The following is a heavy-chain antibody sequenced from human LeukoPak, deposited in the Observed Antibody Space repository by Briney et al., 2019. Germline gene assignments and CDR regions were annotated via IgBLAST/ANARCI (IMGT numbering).Heavy chain of an antibody. Sequence: GGSLRLSCAASGFTFSSYGMHWVRQAPGKGLEWVAVISYDGSNKYYADSVKGRFTISRDNSKNTLYLQMNSLRAEDTTVYYCAKAPTPIYSGSYFSFDYWGQGTLATVSS. V-gene: IGHV3-30*18. J-gene: IGHJ4*02. CDR3: AKAPTPIYSGSYFSFDY. CDR1: GFTFSSYG. CDR2: ISYDGSNK. D-gene: IGHD1-26*01.